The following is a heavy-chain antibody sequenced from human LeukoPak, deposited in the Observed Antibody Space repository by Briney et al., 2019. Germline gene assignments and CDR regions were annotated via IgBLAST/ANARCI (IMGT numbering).Heavy chain of an antibody. J-gene: IGHJ6*02. D-gene: IGHD6-13*01. CDR2: IYYSGST. CDR3: ARAPAAVYYYYYGMDV. V-gene: IGHV4-59*01. CDR1: GGSISSYY. Sequence: PSETLSLTCTVSGGSISSYYWSWIRQPPGKGLEWIGYIYYSGSTNYNPSLKSRVTIPVDTSKNQFSLKLSSVTAADTAVYYCARAPAAVYYYYYGMDVWGQGTTVTVSS.